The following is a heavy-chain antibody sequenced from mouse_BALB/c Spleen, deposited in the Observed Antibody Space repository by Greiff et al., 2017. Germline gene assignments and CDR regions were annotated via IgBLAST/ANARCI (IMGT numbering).Heavy chain of an antibody. D-gene: IGHD2-1*01. Sequence: QVQLQQPGAELVKPGASVKLSCKASGYTFTSYWMHWVKQRPGQGLEWIGEIDPSDSYTNYNQKFKGKATLTVDKSSSTAYMQLSSLTSEDSAVFYCARTDGNYYAMDYWGQGTSVTVSS. CDR3: ARTDGNYYAMDY. V-gene: IGHV1-69*02. J-gene: IGHJ4*01. CDR2: IDPSDSYT. CDR1: GYTFTSYW.